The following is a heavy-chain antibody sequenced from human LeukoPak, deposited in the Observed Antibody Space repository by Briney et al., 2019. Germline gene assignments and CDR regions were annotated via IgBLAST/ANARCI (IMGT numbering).Heavy chain of an antibody. CDR2: ISGSGGTT. CDR1: GFTFSNYA. Sequence: PGGSLRLSCAASGFTFSNYAMSWVRQAPGRGLEWVSAISGSGGTTYYADSVKGRFTISRDNSKNTLYLQMNSLRAEDTAVYYCSRVDCSSSSCPYYFDFWGQGTLVTVSS. J-gene: IGHJ4*02. CDR3: SRVDCSSSSCPYYFDF. V-gene: IGHV3-23*01. D-gene: IGHD2-2*01.